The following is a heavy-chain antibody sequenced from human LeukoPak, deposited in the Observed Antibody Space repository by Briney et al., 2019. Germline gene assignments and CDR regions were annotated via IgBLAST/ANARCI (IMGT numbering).Heavy chain of an antibody. V-gene: IGHV3-48*04. D-gene: IGHD1-14*01. J-gene: IGHJ4*02. Sequence: GGSLRLSCAASGFTFSSYSMNWVRQAPGKGLEWVSYISSSSSTIYYADSVKGRFTISRDNAKNSLYLQMNSLRAEDTAVYYCARERRNPSGYFDYWGQGTLVTASS. CDR2: ISSSSSTI. CDR3: ARERRNPSGYFDY. CDR1: GFTFSSYS.